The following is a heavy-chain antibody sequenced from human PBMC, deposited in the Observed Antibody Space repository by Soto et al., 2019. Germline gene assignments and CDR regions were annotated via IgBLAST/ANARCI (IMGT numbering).Heavy chain of an antibody. V-gene: IGHV1-69*12. D-gene: IGHD4-17*01. CDR2: IIPIIGTA. J-gene: IGHJ6*02. Sequence: QVQLVQSGAEVKKSGSSVKVSCKASGGTFSSYAISWVRQAPGQGLEWMGGIIPIIGTANYAQKFQGRVTITEDESTSTAYMELSSLRSEDTAVYYCARAPSTTVYYYYYYGMDVWGQGTMVTVSS. CDR1: GGTFSSYA. CDR3: ARAPSTTVYYYYYYGMDV.